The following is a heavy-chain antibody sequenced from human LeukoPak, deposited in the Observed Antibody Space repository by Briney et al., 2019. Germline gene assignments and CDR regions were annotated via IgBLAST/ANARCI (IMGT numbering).Heavy chain of an antibody. CDR3: ARVDSSLTDAFDI. CDR1: GGTFSSYA. CDR2: IIPLFGTA. Sequence: SVKVSCKASGGTFSSYAIIWVRQAPGQGLEWMGRIIPLFGTATYVQKFQGRVTITTDESTSTAYMELSSLRSEDTAVYYCARVDSSLTDAFDIWGQGTMVTVPS. J-gene: IGHJ3*02. D-gene: IGHD2-15*01. V-gene: IGHV1-69*05.